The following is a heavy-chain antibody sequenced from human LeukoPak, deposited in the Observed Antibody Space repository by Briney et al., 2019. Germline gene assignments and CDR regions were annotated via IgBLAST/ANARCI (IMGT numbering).Heavy chain of an antibody. J-gene: IGHJ6*02. CDR3: AKDNIAVAGTDYYYYGMDV. CDR1: GFTFSSHG. CDR2: ISYDGSNK. D-gene: IGHD6-19*01. Sequence: PGGSLRLSCAASGFTFSSHGMHWVRQAPGKGLEWVAVISYDGSNKYYADSVKGRFTISRDNSKNTLYLQMNSLRAEDTAVYYCAKDNIAVAGTDYYYYGMDVWGQGTTVTVSS. V-gene: IGHV3-30*18.